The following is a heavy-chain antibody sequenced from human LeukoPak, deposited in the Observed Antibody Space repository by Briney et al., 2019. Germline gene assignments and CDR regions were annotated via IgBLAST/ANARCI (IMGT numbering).Heavy chain of an antibody. CDR3: ARWGFGSGSYYNGHNDY. CDR1: GFTFSSYA. Sequence: GRSLRLSCAASGFTFSSYAMHWVRQAPGKGLEWVAVISYDGSNKYYADSVKGRFTISRDNSKNTLYLQMNSLRAEDTAVYYCARWGFGSGSYYNGHNDYWGQGTLVTVSS. CDR2: ISYDGSNK. V-gene: IGHV3-30-3*01. D-gene: IGHD3-10*01. J-gene: IGHJ4*02.